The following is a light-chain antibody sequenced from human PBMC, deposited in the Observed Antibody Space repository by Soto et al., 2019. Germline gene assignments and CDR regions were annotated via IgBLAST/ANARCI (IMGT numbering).Light chain of an antibody. CDR2: GAS. CDR1: QIVSSTY. CDR3: QQYGSSPLYT. Sequence: EIVLTQSPGTLSLSPGERATLSCRASQIVSSTYLAWYQQKPGQAPRLLIYGASSRAPGIPDRFSGSRSGTDFTLPISRLEPEDFAVYYCQQYGSSPLYTFGQGTKLEIK. V-gene: IGKV3-20*01. J-gene: IGKJ2*01.